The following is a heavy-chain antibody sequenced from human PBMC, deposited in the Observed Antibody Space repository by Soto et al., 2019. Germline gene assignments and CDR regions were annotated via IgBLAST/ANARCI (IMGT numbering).Heavy chain of an antibody. V-gene: IGHV3-33*01. CDR3: GRGSVSTNWRLDY. CDR2: IWFDGATK. J-gene: IGHJ4*02. Sequence: QVQLVESGGGVVQPGRSLTLSCAASGFTFSDYAMHWVRQAPGKGLEWVASIWFDGATKYYADSVKGRFTISRDNSKNTECLRVNSPGAYDWALYRCGRGSVSTNWRLDYWGQGTMVAVSS. CDR1: GFTFSDYA. D-gene: IGHD6-13*01.